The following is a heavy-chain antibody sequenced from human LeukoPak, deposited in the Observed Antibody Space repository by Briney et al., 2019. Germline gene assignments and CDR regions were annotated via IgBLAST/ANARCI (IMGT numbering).Heavy chain of an antibody. J-gene: IGHJ5*02. CDR2: INAANGNS. CDR1: GYTFSNFA. V-gene: IGHV1-3*01. D-gene: IGHD3-10*01. Sequence: ASVKVSCKASGYTFSNFAIHWVRQAPGQSLEWMGWINAANGNSVYSEKFQGRVTITADESTSTAYMELSSLRSEDTAVYYCARVKGPGYSELGWFDPWGQGTLVTVSS. CDR3: ARVKGPGYSELGWFDP.